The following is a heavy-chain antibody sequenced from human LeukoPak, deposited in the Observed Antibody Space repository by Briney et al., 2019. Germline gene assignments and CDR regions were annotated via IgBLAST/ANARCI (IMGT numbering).Heavy chain of an antibody. CDR3: ARDRGASGWLDY. Sequence: SQTLSLTCAISGDTVSSNTAAWIWIRQSPSRGLECLGRTYYRSKWYNEYAVSVKSRMTINPGTSKNQFSLQLNSVTPEDTAVYYCARDRGASGWLDYWGQGTLVTVSS. V-gene: IGHV6-1*01. D-gene: IGHD6-19*01. J-gene: IGHJ4*02. CDR1: GDTVSSNTAA. CDR2: TYYRSKWYN.